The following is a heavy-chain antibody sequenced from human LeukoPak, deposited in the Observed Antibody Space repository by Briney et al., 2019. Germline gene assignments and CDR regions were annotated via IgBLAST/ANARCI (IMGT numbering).Heavy chain of an antibody. CDR3: ARDSYDYLWGRPCFDP. J-gene: IGHJ5*02. Sequence: SETLSLTCTVSGGSISSYYWSWLRQPPGKGLEWIGYIYATGNTNYNPSLKSRVTISVDTSKNQFSLKLSSVTAADTAVYYCARDSYDYLWGRPCFDPWGQGTLVTVSS. CDR1: GGSISSYY. V-gene: IGHV4-59*12. CDR2: IYATGNT. D-gene: IGHD3-16*01.